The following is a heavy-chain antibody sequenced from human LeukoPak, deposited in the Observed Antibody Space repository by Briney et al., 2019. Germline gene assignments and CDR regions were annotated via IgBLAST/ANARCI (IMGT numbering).Heavy chain of an antibody. V-gene: IGHV3-30-3*01. D-gene: IGHD6-19*01. Sequence: PGGSLRLSCAASGFTFSSYAMHWVRQAPGKGLEWVAVISYDGSNKYYADSVKGRFTISRDNSKNTLYLQMNSLRAEDTAVYYCARDSHSSGWYNFDYWGQGTLVTVSS. J-gene: IGHJ4*02. CDR3: ARDSHSSGWYNFDY. CDR2: ISYDGSNK. CDR1: GFTFSSYA.